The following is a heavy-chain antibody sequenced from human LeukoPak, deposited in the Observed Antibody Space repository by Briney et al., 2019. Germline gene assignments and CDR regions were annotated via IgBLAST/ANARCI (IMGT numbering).Heavy chain of an antibody. CDR1: GFTFSSYA. J-gene: IGHJ4*02. CDR2: ISGSGGST. V-gene: IGHV3-23*01. D-gene: IGHD3-22*01. CDR3: ARPYDSSGSLLSD. Sequence: GGSLRLSCAASGFTFSSYAMSWVRQAPGKGLEWVSAISGSGGSTYYADSVKGRFTISRDNSKNTLYLQMNSLRAEDTAVYYCARPYDSSGSLLSDWGQGTLVTVSS.